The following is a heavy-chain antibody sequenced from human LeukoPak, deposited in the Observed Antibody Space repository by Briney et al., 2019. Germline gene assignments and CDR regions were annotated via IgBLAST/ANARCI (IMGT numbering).Heavy chain of an antibody. J-gene: IGHJ6*02. CDR3: AREFHSSGWYDLGYYCYGMDV. Sequence: PGRSLRLSCAASGFTFSSYAMHWVRQAPGKGLEWVAVIPYDGSNKYYADSVKGRFTISRDNSKNALYLQMNSLRAEDTAVYYCAREFHSSGWYDLGYYCYGMDVWGQGTTVTVSS. V-gene: IGHV3-30*04. D-gene: IGHD6-19*01. CDR1: GFTFSSYA. CDR2: IPYDGSNK.